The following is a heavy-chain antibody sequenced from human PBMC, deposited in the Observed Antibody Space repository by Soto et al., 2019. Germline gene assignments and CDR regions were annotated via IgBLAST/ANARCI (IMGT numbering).Heavy chain of an antibody. CDR3: ATSGGSRSWNY. Sequence: QVQLQESGPGLVKPSQTLSLTCTVSGGSISSGGYYWSWIRQHPGKGLEWIGYIYYSGSTYYNPSLKIRVTISVDPSKNPFSLNLSSVTAADTAVYYCATSGGSRSWNYWGQGTLVTVSS. CDR2: IYYSGST. V-gene: IGHV4-31*03. D-gene: IGHD6-13*01. J-gene: IGHJ4*02. CDR1: GGSISSGGYY.